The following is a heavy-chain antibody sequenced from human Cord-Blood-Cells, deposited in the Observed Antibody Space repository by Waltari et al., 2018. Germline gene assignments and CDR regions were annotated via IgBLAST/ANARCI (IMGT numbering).Heavy chain of an antibody. J-gene: IGHJ3*02. CDR2: INHSGST. V-gene: IGHV4-34*01. CDR3: ARFSGVTIFGVVIMSDAFDI. Sequence: VQLQQWGAGLLKPSETLSLTCAVYGGSFSGYYWSWIRQPPGKGLEWIGEINHSGSTNYNPSLKSRVTISVDTSKNQFSLKLSSVTAADTAVYYCARFSGVTIFGVVIMSDAFDIWGQGTMVTVSS. D-gene: IGHD3-3*01. CDR1: GGSFSGYY.